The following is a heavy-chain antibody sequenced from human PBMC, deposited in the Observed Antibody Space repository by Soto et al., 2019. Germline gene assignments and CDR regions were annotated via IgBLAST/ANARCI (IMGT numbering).Heavy chain of an antibody. Sequence: QVQLVQSGAEVTNPGASVKVSCKASGYTFSSYYIHWVRLAPGQGLEWMGIINPSGGASNYAQKFQGRVTMTRDTSTSTVYMELSGLRSEDTAVYFCARHGGNPDYWGQGTLVTVSS. CDR2: INPSGGAS. CDR1: GYTFSSYY. D-gene: IGHD2-15*01. J-gene: IGHJ4*02. CDR3: ARHGGNPDY. V-gene: IGHV1-46*01.